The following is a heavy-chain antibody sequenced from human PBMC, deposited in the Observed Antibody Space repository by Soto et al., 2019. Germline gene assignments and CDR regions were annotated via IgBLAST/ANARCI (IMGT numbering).Heavy chain of an antibody. J-gene: IGHJ4*02. V-gene: IGHV1-45*02. Sequence: QMQLVQSGAEVKKTGSSVTVSCKALGNTFTYRYLHWVRQAPGQALEWMGWITPFSGDVHYAQKFQGRVTLTRDRSLNTAYMQMSRLRSEDTAMYFCASGGAGSGPFTWELPDHWGQGTLVTVSS. CDR3: ASGGAGSGPFTWELPDH. CDR2: ITPFSGDV. CDR1: GNTFTYRY. D-gene: IGHD1-26*01.